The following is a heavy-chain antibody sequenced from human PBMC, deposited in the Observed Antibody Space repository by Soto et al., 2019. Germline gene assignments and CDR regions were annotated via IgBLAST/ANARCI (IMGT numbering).Heavy chain of an antibody. CDR3: ARAKKKGIAARPGWFDP. Sequence: EASVKVSCKASGYTFTSYGISWVRQAPGQGLEWMGWISAYNGNTNYAQKLQGRVTMITDTSTSTAYMELRSLRSDDTAVYYCARAKKKGIAARPGWFDPWGQGTLVTVSS. CDR2: ISAYNGNT. J-gene: IGHJ5*02. D-gene: IGHD6-6*01. V-gene: IGHV1-18*04. CDR1: GYTFTSYG.